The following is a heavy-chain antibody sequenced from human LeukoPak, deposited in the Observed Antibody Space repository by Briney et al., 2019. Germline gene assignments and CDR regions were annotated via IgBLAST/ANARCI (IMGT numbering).Heavy chain of an antibody. J-gene: IGHJ4*02. CDR2: ISGSGGST. CDR3: AKDGGFRSGYRDY. CDR1: GFTFSSYA. V-gene: IGHV3-23*01. D-gene: IGHD3-3*01. Sequence: GGSLRLSCAASGFTFSSYAMIWVRQAPGKGLEWVSAISGSGGSTYYADSVKGRFTISRDNSKNTLYLQMNSLRAEDTAVYYCAKDGGFRSGYRDYWGQGTLVTVSS.